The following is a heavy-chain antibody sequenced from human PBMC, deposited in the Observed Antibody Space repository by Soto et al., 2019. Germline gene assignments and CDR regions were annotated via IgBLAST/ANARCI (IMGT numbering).Heavy chain of an antibody. Sequence: SDTLSLTCTVSGGSISSYYWSWIRQPPGKGLEWIGYIYYSGSTNYNPSLKSRVTISVDTSKNQFSLKLSSVTAADTAVYYCARNMERLAFDIWGQGTMVTVSS. CDR2: IYYSGST. CDR3: ARNMERLAFDI. CDR1: GGSISSYY. V-gene: IGHV4-59*01. J-gene: IGHJ3*02. D-gene: IGHD1-1*01.